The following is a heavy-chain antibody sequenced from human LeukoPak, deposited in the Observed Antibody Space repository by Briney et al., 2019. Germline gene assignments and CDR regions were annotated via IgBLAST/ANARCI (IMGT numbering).Heavy chain of an antibody. Sequence: ASVKVSCKASGYTFTNYDINWVRQATGHGLGWLRWMTPNSGNTGYAQKLQGRVTLTRDTSVGTAYMELNSLTSEDTAVYFCARNLYESGEFDCWGQGTLVTVSS. CDR3: ARNLYESGEFDC. J-gene: IGHJ4*02. CDR2: MTPNSGNT. CDR1: GYTFTNYD. V-gene: IGHV1-8*01. D-gene: IGHD3-16*01.